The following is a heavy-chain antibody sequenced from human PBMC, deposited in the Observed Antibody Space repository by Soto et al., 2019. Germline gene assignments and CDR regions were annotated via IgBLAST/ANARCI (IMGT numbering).Heavy chain of an antibody. CDR1: GGSISSYY. D-gene: IGHD3-3*01. CDR2: IYYSGST. J-gene: IGHJ4*01. V-gene: IGHV4-59*01. CDR3: ARVREGISLFGVVIDY. Sequence: PSETLSLTCTVSGGSISSYYWSWIRQPPGKGLEWIGFIYYSGSTNYNPSLNSRLTISVDTSKNRFSLNLSSVTAADTAVYYCARVREGISLFGVVIDYWGHGILVTVSS.